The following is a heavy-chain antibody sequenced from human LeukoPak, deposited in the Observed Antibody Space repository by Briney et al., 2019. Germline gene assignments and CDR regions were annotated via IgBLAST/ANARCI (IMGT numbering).Heavy chain of an antibody. Sequence: PSETLSLTCTVSGGSISGYSWTWIRQPPGQGLEWIGYFHNSRTTCYNPSLTGRVTISVDTAMDQISLKLNSVTAADTAVYYCARGHLGLSPWGQGTLVTVSS. CDR1: GGSISGYS. CDR2: FHNSRTT. D-gene: IGHD3-10*01. V-gene: IGHV4-59*01. CDR3: ARGHLGLSP. J-gene: IGHJ5*02.